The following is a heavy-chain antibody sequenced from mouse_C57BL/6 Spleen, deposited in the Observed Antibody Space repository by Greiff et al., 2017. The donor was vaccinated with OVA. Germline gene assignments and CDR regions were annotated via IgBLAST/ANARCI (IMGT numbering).Heavy chain of an antibody. J-gene: IGHJ2*01. CDR1: GFTFSSYA. CDR3: ARGPTMVYFDY. CDR2: ISDGGSYT. V-gene: IGHV5-4*01. D-gene: IGHD2-10*01. Sequence: DVHLVESGGGLVKPGGSLKLSCAASGFTFSSYAMSWVRQTPEKRLEWVATISDGGSYTYYPDNVKGRFTISRDNAKNNLYLQMSHLKSEDTAMYYCARGPTMVYFDYWGQGTTLTVSS.